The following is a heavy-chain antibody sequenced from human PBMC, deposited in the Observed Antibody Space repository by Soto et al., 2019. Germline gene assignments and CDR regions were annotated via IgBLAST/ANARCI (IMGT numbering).Heavy chain of an antibody. J-gene: IGHJ5*02. V-gene: IGHV1-24*01. Sequence: ASVKVSCKVSGYTLTELSMHWVRQAPGKGLEWMGGFDHEDGETIYAQKFQGRVTMTKDKSTDTAYMELSSLRSEDTAVYYCATAPRYYDFWSGYASWGQGTLVTVSS. CDR1: GYTLTELS. CDR2: FDHEDGET. D-gene: IGHD3-3*01. CDR3: ATAPRYYDFWSGYAS.